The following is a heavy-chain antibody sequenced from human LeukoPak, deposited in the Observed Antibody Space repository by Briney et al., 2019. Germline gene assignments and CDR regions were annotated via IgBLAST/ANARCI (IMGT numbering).Heavy chain of an antibody. D-gene: IGHD2-15*01. Sequence: EASVKVSCKASGYTFTSYYMHWVRQAPGQGLEWMGIINPTTGDTTYAQKFQGRLTMTRDMSTSTVYMELSGLTSEDTAVFYCARYGFSAVWQGGWHAFDIWGQGTVVTVSS. CDR2: INPTTGDT. CDR3: ARYGFSAVWQGGWHAFDI. J-gene: IGHJ3*02. CDR1: GYTFTSYY. V-gene: IGHV1-46*01.